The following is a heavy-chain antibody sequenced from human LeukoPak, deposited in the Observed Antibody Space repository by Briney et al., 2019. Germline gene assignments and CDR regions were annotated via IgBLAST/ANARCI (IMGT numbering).Heavy chain of an antibody. CDR1: GGSISSYY. CDR2: INHSGST. CDR3: ARRYPNWFDP. V-gene: IGHV4-34*01. D-gene: IGHD2-2*02. J-gene: IGHJ5*02. Sequence: SETLSLTCTVSGGSISSYYWSWIRQPPGKGLEWIGEINHSGSTNYNPSLKSRVTISVDTSKNQFSLKLGSVTAADTAVYYCARRYPNWFDPWGQGTLVTVSS.